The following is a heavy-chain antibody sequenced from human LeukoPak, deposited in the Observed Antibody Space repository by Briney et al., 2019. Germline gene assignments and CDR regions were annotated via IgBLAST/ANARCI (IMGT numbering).Heavy chain of an antibody. CDR1: GFTFSSYA. D-gene: IGHD2-15*01. Sequence: GASLRLSCAASGFTFSSYAMSWVRQAPGKGLEWVSAISGSGGSTYYADSVKGRFTISRDNSKNTLYPQMNSLRAEDTAVYYCAKDRGRIYYYYGMDVWGQGTTVTVSS. V-gene: IGHV3-23*01. CDR2: ISGSGGST. J-gene: IGHJ6*02. CDR3: AKDRGRIYYYYGMDV.